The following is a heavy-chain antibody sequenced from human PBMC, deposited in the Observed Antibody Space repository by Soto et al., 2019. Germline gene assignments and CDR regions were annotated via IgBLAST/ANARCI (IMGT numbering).Heavy chain of an antibody. CDR3: ATGIPDTGGYYY. V-gene: IGHV3-23*01. D-gene: IGHD5-18*01. Sequence: PGGSLRLSCAASGFTFSSYAMCWVRQAPGKGLYWVSVISGSGVFTYSADSGKGRLTISRDNSKTILYLHMNSLRAEDTAVYYCATGIPDTGGYYY. CDR1: GFTFSSYA. J-gene: IGHJ6*01. CDR2: ISGSGVFT.